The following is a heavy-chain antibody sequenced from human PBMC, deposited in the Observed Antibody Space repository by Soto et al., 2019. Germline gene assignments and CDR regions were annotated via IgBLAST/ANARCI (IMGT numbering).Heavy chain of an antibody. Sequence: SETLSPTCSVSGGSVSNKTYYWSWIRQPPGKRLEWIGYVYYHGTTNYNPSLKSRVTISIDLSKNQFYLRLSSATTADTALYSCARTTAVPNTLRSRYFFDYWGQGTLVTVSS. CDR2: VYYHGTT. J-gene: IGHJ4*02. D-gene: IGHD4-17*01. CDR3: ARTTAVPNTLRSRYFFDY. CDR1: GGSVSNKTYY. V-gene: IGHV4-61*01.